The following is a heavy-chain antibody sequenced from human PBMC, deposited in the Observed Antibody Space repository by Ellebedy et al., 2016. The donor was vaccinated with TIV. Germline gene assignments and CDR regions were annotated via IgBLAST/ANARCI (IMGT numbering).Heavy chain of an antibody. CDR2: IYPGDSDT. CDR1: GYSFTSYW. CDR3: ARVGYCSGGSCSDAFDI. Sequence: GESLKISXKGSGYSFTSYWISWVRQMPGKGLEWMGIIYPGDSDTRYSPSFQGQVTISADKSISTAYLQWSSLKASDTAMYYCARVGYCSGGSCSDAFDIWGQGTMVTVSS. V-gene: IGHV5-51*01. D-gene: IGHD2-15*01. J-gene: IGHJ3*02.